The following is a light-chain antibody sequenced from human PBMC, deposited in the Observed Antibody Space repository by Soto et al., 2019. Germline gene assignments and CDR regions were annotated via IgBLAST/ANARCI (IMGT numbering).Light chain of an antibody. CDR3: QQYDNLHLT. CDR2: DAS. Sequence: DIQMTQSPSSLSASVGDRATITCQASQDISNYLNWYQQKPGKTPKLLIYDASNLETGVPSRFSGSGSGTDFTFTISSLQPEDIATYDFQQYDNLHLTGGGGTKVEIK. J-gene: IGKJ4*01. CDR1: QDISNY. V-gene: IGKV1-33*01.